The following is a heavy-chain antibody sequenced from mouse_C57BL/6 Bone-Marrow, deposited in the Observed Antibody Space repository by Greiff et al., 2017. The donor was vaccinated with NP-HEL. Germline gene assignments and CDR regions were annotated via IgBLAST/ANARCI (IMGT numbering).Heavy chain of an antibody. J-gene: IGHJ4*01. D-gene: IGHD2-3*01. Sequence: QVQLKQSGAELVKPGASVKVSCKASGYTFTSYWMHWVKQRPGQGLEWIGRIYPSDCDTNHNQKFKGKATFTVDKSSSTAYMKLSSLTSEDSAVYYCAISPWLLRMDYWGQGTSVTVSS. CDR3: AISPWLLRMDY. CDR2: IYPSDCDT. CDR1: GYTFTSYW. V-gene: IGHV1-74*01.